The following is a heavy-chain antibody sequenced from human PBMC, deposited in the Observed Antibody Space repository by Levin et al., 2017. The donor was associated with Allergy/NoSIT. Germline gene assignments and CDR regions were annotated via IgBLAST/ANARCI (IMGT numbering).Heavy chain of an antibody. Sequence: LSLTCAASGFTFSNYAMSWVRQAPGKGLEWVSIIGDSGATTYYADSVKGRFTISRDNSKNTLYLQMKSLRAEDTAVYYCAKGGTFFDYWGQGTLVTVSS. J-gene: IGHJ4*02. CDR3: AKGGTFFDY. V-gene: IGHV3-23*01. CDR1: GFTFSNYA. CDR2: IGDSGATT. D-gene: IGHD3-16*01.